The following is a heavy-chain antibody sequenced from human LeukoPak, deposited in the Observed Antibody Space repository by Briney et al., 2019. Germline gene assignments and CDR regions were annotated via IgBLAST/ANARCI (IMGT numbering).Heavy chain of an antibody. CDR3: ARGYYDSFFDY. Sequence: PSETLSLTCAVSGGSISSSNWWSWVRQPPGKGLEWIGEIYHSGSTNYNPSLKSRVTISVDTSKNQFSLKLSSVTAADTAVYYCARGYYDSFFDYWGQGTLVTVSS. V-gene: IGHV4-4*02. CDR1: GGSISSSNW. CDR2: IYHSGST. J-gene: IGHJ4*02. D-gene: IGHD3-22*01.